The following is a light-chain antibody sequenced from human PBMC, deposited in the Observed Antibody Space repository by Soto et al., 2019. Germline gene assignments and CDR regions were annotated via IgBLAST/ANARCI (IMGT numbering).Light chain of an antibody. Sequence: QSVLTQPPSASGTPGQKVTISCSGSSSNIGPNAVNWYQQLPGTAPKLLLYNNDQRPSGVPDRFSGSKSGTSASLAISGLQSEDETDYYCAAWDDNLSGWVFGGGTKVTVL. V-gene: IGLV1-44*01. CDR3: AAWDDNLSGWV. CDR1: SSNIGPNA. CDR2: NND. J-gene: IGLJ3*02.